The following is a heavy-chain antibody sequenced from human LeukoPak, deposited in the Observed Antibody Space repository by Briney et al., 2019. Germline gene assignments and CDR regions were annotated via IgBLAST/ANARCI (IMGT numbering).Heavy chain of an antibody. V-gene: IGHV1-69*13. J-gene: IGHJ3*02. D-gene: IGHD2-2*01. Sequence: ASVKLSCKASGGTVSSYAISWVRQAPGHGLGWMGGIIPIFGTANYAQKFQGRVTITADEATSTAYMELSSLRSEDTAVYYCATESGALIVVVPAAKNHAFDIWGQGTTVTVSS. CDR2: IIPIFGTA. CDR1: GGTVSSYA. CDR3: ATESGALIVVVPAAKNHAFDI.